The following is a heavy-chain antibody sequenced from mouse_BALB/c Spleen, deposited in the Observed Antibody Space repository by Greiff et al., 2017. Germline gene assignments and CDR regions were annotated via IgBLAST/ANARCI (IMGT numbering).Heavy chain of an antibody. CDR2: ISTYYGDA. V-gene: IGHV1S137*01. CDR1: GYTFTDYA. J-gene: IGHJ2*01. Sequence: QVQLQQSGAELVRPGVSVKISCKGSGYTFTDYAMHWVKQSHAKSLEWIGVISTYYGDASYNQKFKGKATMTVDKSSSTAYMELARLTSEDSAIYYCASAQGISYYFDYWGQGTTLTVSS. D-gene: IGHD4-1*01. CDR3: ASAQGISYYFDY.